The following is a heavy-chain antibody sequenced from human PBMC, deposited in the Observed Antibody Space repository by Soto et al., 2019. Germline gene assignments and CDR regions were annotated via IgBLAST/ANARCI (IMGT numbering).Heavy chain of an antibody. V-gene: IGHV1-45*02. CDR2: ITPFNGNT. D-gene: IGHD2-15*01. CDR3: ATCSGGSCYDQTSAGALVY. CDR1: GYTFTYRY. J-gene: IGHJ4*02. Sequence: QMQLVQSGAEVKKTGSSVKVSCKASGYTFTYRYLHWVRQAPGQALEWMGWITPFNGNTNYAQKFQDRVTITRDRSMSTAYMELSSLRSEDTAMYYCATCSGGSCYDQTSAGALVYWGQGTLVTVSS.